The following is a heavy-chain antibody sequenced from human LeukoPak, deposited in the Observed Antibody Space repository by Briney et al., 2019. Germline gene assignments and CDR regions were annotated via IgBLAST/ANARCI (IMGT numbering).Heavy chain of an antibody. Sequence: ASVKVSCKASGYTFTGYYMHWVRQAPGQGLEWMGWINPNSGGTNYAQKFQGRVTMTRDTSISTAYMELSRLRSDDTAVYYCARVVAAMGYNWFDPWGHGTLVTVSS. CDR1: GYTFTGYY. J-gene: IGHJ5*02. D-gene: IGHD5-18*01. CDR2: INPNSGGT. V-gene: IGHV1-2*02. CDR3: ARVVAAMGYNWFDP.